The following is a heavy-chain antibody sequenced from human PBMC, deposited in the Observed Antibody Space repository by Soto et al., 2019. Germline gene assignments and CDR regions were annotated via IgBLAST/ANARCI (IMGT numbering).Heavy chain of an antibody. CDR2: ISVYRGNT. V-gene: IGHV1-18*04. Sequence: SVKVSCKSSGYTFTSYGISRVRQAPGQGLEWMGRISVYRGNTNYAQNLQGRVTMTIDTSTSTVYMELRNLTSDDTAVYYCARDRSSSDYWGQGTLVTVSS. J-gene: IGHJ4*02. D-gene: IGHD3-10*01. CDR1: GYTFTSYG. CDR3: ARDRSSSDY.